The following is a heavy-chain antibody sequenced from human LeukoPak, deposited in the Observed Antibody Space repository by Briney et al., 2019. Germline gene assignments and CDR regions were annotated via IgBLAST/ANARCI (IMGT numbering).Heavy chain of an antibody. CDR3: ARGKDGDDGRDYFDY. CDR2: INHSGST. D-gene: IGHD4-17*01. Sequence: SETLSLTCAVYGGSFSGYYWSWIRQPPGKGLEWVGEINHSGSTNYNPSPKSRVTISVDTSKNQFSLKLSSVTAADTAVYYCARGKDGDDGRDYFDYWGQGTLVTVSS. J-gene: IGHJ4*02. CDR1: GGSFSGYY. V-gene: IGHV4-34*01.